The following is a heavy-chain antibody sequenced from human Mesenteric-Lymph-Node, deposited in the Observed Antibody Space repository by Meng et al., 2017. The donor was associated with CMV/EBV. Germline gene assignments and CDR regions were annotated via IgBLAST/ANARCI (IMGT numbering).Heavy chain of an antibody. V-gene: IGHV3-23*03. CDR1: GFSFSNYV. CDR3: ARFAMVRGPFDY. J-gene: IGHJ4*02. CDR2: IYSGGSST. D-gene: IGHD3-10*01. Sequence: GGSLRLSCAASGFSFSNYVMTWVRQAPGRGLEWVSVIYSGGSSTYYADSVKGRFTISRDKSKNTLYLQMNSLRAEDTAVYYCARFAMVRGPFDYWGQGTLVTVSS.